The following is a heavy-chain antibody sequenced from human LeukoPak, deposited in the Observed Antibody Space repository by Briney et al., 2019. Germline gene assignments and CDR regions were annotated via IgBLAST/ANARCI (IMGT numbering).Heavy chain of an antibody. CDR1: GFTFGDYA. CDR2: IRSKAYGGTT. D-gene: IGHD6-13*01. Sequence: GGSLRLSCTASGFTFGDYAMSWFRQAPGKGLEWVGFIRSKAYGGTTEYAASVKGRFTISRDDSKSIAYLQMNSLKTEDTAVYYCTRDSGGIYNSSWSTFDYWGQGTLVTVSS. V-gene: IGHV3-49*03. J-gene: IGHJ4*02. CDR3: TRDSGGIYNSSWSTFDY.